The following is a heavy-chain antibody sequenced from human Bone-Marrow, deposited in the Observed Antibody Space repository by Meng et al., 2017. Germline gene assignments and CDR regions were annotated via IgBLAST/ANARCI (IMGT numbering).Heavy chain of an antibody. V-gene: IGHV3-21*01. D-gene: IGHD3-22*01. J-gene: IGHJ4*02. CDR2: ISSSSSYI. CDR1: GFTFSSYE. CDR3: ARSITMIVPNY. Sequence: GGSLRLSCAASGFTFSSYEMNWVRQAPGKGLEWVSSISSSSSYIYYADSVKGRFTISRDNAKNSLYLQMNSLRAEDTAVYYCARSITMIVPNYWGQGTLVTVSS.